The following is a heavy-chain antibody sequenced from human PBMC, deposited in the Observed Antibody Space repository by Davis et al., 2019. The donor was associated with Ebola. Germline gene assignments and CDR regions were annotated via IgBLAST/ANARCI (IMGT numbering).Heavy chain of an antibody. CDR2: IYYSGST. V-gene: IGHV4-39*01. D-gene: IGHD3-3*01. Sequence: PSETLSLTCTVSGGSISSSSYYWGWIRQPPGKGLEWIGSIYYSGSTYYNPSLKSRVTISVDTSKNQFSLKLSSVTAADTAVYYCASFAHYDFWSGYIDYWGQGTLVTVSS. J-gene: IGHJ4*02. CDR1: GGSISSSSYY. CDR3: ASFAHYDFWSGYIDY.